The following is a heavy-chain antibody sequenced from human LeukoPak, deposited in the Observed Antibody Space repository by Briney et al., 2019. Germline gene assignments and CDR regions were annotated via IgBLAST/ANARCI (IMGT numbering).Heavy chain of an antibody. Sequence: SETLSLTCTVSSGSISSGSYYWSWIRQPAGKGLEWIGRIYTSGSTNYNPSLKSRVTISVDTSKNQFSLKLSSVTAADTVVYYCARTQHNTGSGYDFYDYVWGSYRPDAFDIWGQGTMVTVSS. CDR3: ARTQHNTGSGYDFYDYVWGSYRPDAFDI. V-gene: IGHV4-61*02. D-gene: IGHD3-16*02. CDR1: SGSISSGSYY. CDR2: IYTSGST. J-gene: IGHJ3*02.